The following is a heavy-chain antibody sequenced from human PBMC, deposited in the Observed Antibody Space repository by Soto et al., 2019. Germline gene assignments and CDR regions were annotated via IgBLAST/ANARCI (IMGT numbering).Heavy chain of an antibody. CDR2: IKQDGSEK. CDR1: GFTFSSYW. Sequence: GGSLRLSCAASGFTFSSYWMSWVRQAPGKGLEWVANIKQDGSEKYYVDSVKGRFTISRDNAKNSLYLQMNSLRAEDTAVYYCARLIPGIVVVPAAIGYWGQGTLVTVSS. V-gene: IGHV3-7*01. J-gene: IGHJ4*02. CDR3: ARLIPGIVVVPAAIGY. D-gene: IGHD2-2*01.